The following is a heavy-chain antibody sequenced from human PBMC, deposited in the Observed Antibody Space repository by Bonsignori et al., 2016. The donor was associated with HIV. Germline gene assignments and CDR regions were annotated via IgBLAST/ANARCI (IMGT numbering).Heavy chain of an antibody. J-gene: IGHJ4*02. CDR2: ITWNGGSV. CDR3: AILGYHRIAASLHGN. CDR1: GFTFDDYA. Sequence: GGSLRLSCAASGFTFDDYAMHWVRQAPGKGLEWVSGITWNGGSVGYADSVKGRFTISRDNAKSSLYLQMNSLRPEDTALYYCAILGYHRIAASLHGNWGQGTLVTVSS. D-gene: IGHD2-15*01. V-gene: IGHV3-9*01.